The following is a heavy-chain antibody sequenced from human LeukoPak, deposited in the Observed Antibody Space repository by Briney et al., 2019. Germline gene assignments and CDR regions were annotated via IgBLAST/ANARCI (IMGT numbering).Heavy chain of an antibody. CDR3: AAPPRAGARPPYDY. J-gene: IGHJ4*01. V-gene: IGHV3-11*01. CDR2: ISSSGNVI. Sequence: KPGGSLRLSCAISGFTFSGYYFSWIRQAPGKGLEWISYISSSGNVIYYADSVRGRFTISKDESKTTLFLQMNSLRAEDTAIYTCAAPPRAGARPPYDYWGHGAQVTVSS. CDR1: GFTFSGYY. D-gene: IGHD6-6*01.